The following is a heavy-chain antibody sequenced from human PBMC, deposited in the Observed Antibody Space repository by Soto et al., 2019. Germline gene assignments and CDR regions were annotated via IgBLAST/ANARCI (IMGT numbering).Heavy chain of an antibody. CDR2: ISSSGSTI. V-gene: IGHV3-11*01. CDR3: ARDRGECTSCPDYYYYMDV. D-gene: IGHD2-2*01. CDR1: GFTFSDYY. J-gene: IGHJ6*03. Sequence: GGSLRLSCAASGFTFSDYYMSWIRQAPGKGLEWVSYISSSGSTIYYADSVKGRFTISRDNAKNSLYLQMNSLRAEDTAVYYCARDRGECTSCPDYYYYMDVWGKGTTVTSP.